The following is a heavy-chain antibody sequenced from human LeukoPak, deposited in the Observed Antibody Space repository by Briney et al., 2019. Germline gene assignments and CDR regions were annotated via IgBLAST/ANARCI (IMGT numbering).Heavy chain of an antibody. Sequence: GGSLRLSCAASGFTFSSYGMHWVRQAPGKGLEGVAVISYDGSNKYYADSVKGRFTISRDNAKNSLYLQMNSLRAEDTAVYYCARYGDWDFDYWGQGTLVTVSS. CDR3: ARYGDWDFDY. CDR2: ISYDGSNK. J-gene: IGHJ4*02. CDR1: GFTFSSYG. V-gene: IGHV3-30*03. D-gene: IGHD4-17*01.